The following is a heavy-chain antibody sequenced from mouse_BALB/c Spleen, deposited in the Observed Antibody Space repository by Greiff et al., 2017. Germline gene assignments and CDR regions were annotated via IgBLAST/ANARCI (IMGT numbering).Heavy chain of an antibody. Sequence: EVNVVESGGGLVKPGGSLKLSCAASGFTFSSYAMSWVRQSPEKRLEWVAEISSGGSYTYYPDTVTGRFTISRDNAKNTLYLEMSSLRSEDTAMYYCARGDYGFAYWGQGTLVTVSA. CDR1: GFTFSSYA. CDR3: ARGDYGFAY. CDR2: ISSGGSYT. V-gene: IGHV5-9-4*01. J-gene: IGHJ3*01. D-gene: IGHD1-1*02.